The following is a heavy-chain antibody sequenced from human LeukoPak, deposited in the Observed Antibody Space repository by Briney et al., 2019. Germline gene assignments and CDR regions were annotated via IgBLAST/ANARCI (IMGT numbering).Heavy chain of an antibody. J-gene: IGHJ4*02. V-gene: IGHV3-9*01. CDR1: GFIFNNYA. CDR3: AKDNRRHYTSGPNPDSLH. CDR2: ISWNSGSI. D-gene: IGHD6-19*01. Sequence: GGSLRLSCAGSGFIFNNYAMHWVRQPPGKGLEWVSGISWNSGSIDYADSVKGRFTISRDNAKNSLFLQMNSLRVEDTAFYYCAKDNRRHYTSGPNPDSLHWGQGALVTVSS.